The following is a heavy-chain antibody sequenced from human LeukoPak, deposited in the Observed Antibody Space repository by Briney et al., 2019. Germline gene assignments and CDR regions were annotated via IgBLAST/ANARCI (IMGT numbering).Heavy chain of an antibody. Sequence: ETLSLTCTVSGGSISSYYWSRIRQPPGKGLEWIGYIYYSGSTNYNPSLKSRVTISVDTSKNQFSLKLSSVTAADTAVYYCARGFVGDQTNDYWGQGTLVTVSS. CDR3: ARGFVGDQTNDY. D-gene: IGHD3-16*01. CDR1: GGSISSYY. V-gene: IGHV4-59*01. CDR2: IYYSGST. J-gene: IGHJ4*02.